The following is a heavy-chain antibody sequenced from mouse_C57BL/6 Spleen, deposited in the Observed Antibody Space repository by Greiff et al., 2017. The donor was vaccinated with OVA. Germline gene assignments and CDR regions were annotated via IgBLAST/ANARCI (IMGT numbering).Heavy chain of an antibody. V-gene: IGHV1-52*01. CDR3: ARWEEIAQATAY. CDR1: GYTFTSYW. J-gene: IGHJ3*01. Sequence: QVQLQQPGAELVRPGSSVKLSCKASGYTFTSYWMHWVKQRPIQGLEWIGNIDPSDSETHYNQKFKDKATLTVDKSSSTAYMQLSSLTSEDSAVYYCARWEEIAQATAYWGQGTLVTVSA. CDR2: IDPSDSET. D-gene: IGHD3-2*02.